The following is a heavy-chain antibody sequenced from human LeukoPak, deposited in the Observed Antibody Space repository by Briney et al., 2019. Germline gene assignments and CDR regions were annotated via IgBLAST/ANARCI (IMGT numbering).Heavy chain of an antibody. D-gene: IGHD2-2*01. CDR1: GGSISSFY. V-gene: IGHV4-59*01. J-gene: IGHJ4*02. CDR3: ARTGVPAANFDY. CDR2: IYYSGSA. Sequence: SETLSLTCTVSGGSISSFYWSWIRQPPGKGLEWIGYIYYSGSANYNPSLKSRVTISVDTSKNQFSLKLNSVTAADTAVYYCARTGVPAANFDYWGQGTLVTVSS.